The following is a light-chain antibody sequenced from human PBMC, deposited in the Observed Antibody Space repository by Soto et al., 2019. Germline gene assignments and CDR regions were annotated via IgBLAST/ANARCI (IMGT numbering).Light chain of an antibody. CDR2: AAS. CDR3: QQSYSTPFT. J-gene: IGKJ3*01. Sequence: DIQMTQSPSSLSASVGVRVTITCRASQSISSYLNWYQEKPGKAPKLLIYAASSLQSGVPPRFSGSGSGTDFTLTISSLQPEDFATYYCQQSYSTPFTFGPGTKVDIK. V-gene: IGKV1-39*01. CDR1: QSISSY.